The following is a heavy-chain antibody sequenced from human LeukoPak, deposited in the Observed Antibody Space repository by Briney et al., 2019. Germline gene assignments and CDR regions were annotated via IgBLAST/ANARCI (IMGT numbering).Heavy chain of an antibody. CDR2: TWDEGSNK. CDR3: ARTHDYGADNFDY. V-gene: IGHV3-33*01. J-gene: IGHJ4*02. D-gene: IGHD4-17*01. Sequence: GRSLRLSCAASGFTFSSYGMHWVRQAPGKGVEGVAVTWDEGSNKYYADSVKGRFTISRDNSKNTLYLQMNSLRAEDTAVYYCARTHDYGADNFDYWGQGTLVTVSS. CDR1: GFTFSSYG.